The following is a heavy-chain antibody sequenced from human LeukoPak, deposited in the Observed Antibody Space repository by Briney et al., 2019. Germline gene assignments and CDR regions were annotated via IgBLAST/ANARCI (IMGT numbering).Heavy chain of an antibody. CDR1: GYXFTSYY. D-gene: IGHD3-22*01. J-gene: IGHJ4*02. V-gene: IGHV1-46*01. Sequence: ASVKVSCKASGYXFTSYYIHWVRQAPGQGLEWMGLIYPSGGSISYAQKFQGRVTMTRDTSTSTVYMELSSLRSEDTAVYYCARSFGYYDSSGYGLGHYFDYWGQGTLVTVSS. CDR2: IYPSGGSI. CDR3: ARSFGYYDSSGYGLGHYFDY.